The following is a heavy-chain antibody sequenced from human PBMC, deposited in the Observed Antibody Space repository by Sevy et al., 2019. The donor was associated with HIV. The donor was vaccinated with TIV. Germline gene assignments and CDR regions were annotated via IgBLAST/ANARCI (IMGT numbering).Heavy chain of an antibody. D-gene: IGHD6-19*01. CDR3: TTSSGWDPSYFDY. V-gene: IGHV3-15*01. CDR1: GFTFSNAW. CDR2: IKSKTDGGTT. J-gene: IGHJ4*02. Sequence: GGSLRLSCAASGFTFSNAWMSWVRQAPGKGLEWVGRIKSKTDGGTTDYAAPVKGRFTISRDDSKNTLYLQMNSLKTEDTAVYYCTTSSGWDPSYFDYWGQGTLVTVSS.